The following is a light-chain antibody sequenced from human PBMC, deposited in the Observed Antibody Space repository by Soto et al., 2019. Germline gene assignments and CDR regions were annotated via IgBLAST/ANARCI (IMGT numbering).Light chain of an antibody. CDR1: QGISSY. Sequence: AIRMTQSPSSFSASTGDRVTITCRASQGISSYLAWYQQKPGKAPKLLIYAASTLQSGVPSRFSGSGSGTGFTLTISCLQSEDFATYYCQQYYSYSSGTFGQGTRLEIK. CDR3: QQYYSYSSGT. J-gene: IGKJ5*01. CDR2: AAS. V-gene: IGKV1-8*01.